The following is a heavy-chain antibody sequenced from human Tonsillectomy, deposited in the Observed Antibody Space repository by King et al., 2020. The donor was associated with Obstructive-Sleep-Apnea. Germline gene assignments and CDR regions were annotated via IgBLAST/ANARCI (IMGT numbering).Heavy chain of an antibody. Sequence: QLVQSGAEVKKPGESLKISCKGSGYSFTTYWIAWVRQLPGKGLEWMGLIYPGDSDTRYSPSFQGQVTISADKSISTAYLQWSSLKASDTAIYYCARQGMATPHAFDIWGQGTMVTVSS. V-gene: IGHV5-51*01. CDR2: IYPGDSDT. J-gene: IGHJ3*02. CDR3: ARQGMATPHAFDI. D-gene: IGHD5-24*01. CDR1: GYSFTTYW.